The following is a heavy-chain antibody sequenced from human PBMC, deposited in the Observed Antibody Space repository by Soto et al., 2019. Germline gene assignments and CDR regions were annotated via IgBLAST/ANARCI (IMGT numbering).Heavy chain of an antibody. D-gene: IGHD6-19*01. CDR2: INGGANNA. Sequence: GGSLILSCAASGFTFSSYSMSWVRQAPGRGLEWISAINGGANNAYYADSVKGRFAVSRDNSRGMVYLHMNSLRAEDTALYFCAKTGGSGWHLSDWGQGIQVTVSS. J-gene: IGHJ4*02. CDR1: GFTFSSYS. CDR3: AKTGGSGWHLSD. V-gene: IGHV3-23*01.